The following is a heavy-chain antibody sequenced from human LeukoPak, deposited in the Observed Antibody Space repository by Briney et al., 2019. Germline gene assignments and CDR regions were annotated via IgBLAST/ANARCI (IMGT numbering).Heavy chain of an antibody. J-gene: IGHJ4*02. Sequence: SQSLSLTCAISGDSVFSNSATWNWIRQSASRGLEWLGRTYYRSKWYNDYAVSVKSRITINPDTSKNQFSLQLNSVTPEDTAVYSCARVTASYPPDYWGQGTLVTVSS. CDR2: TYYRSKWYN. D-gene: IGHD1-26*01. CDR3: ARVTASYPPDY. V-gene: IGHV6-1*01. CDR1: GDSVFSNSAT.